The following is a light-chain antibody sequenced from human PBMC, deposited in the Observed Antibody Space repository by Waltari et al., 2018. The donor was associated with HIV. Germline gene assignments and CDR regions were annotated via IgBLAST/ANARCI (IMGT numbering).Light chain of an antibody. J-gene: IGKJ1*01. CDR2: KAS. CDR1: QSINSW. V-gene: IGKV1-5*03. CDR3: QQYNSYTWT. Sequence: DIQMTQSPSPLSASVGDRVTITCRASQSINSWLAWYQQKPGKAPKLLIYKASSLESGVPSRFSGSGSGTEFTLTISSLQPDDFATYYCQQYNSYTWTFGQGTKVEI.